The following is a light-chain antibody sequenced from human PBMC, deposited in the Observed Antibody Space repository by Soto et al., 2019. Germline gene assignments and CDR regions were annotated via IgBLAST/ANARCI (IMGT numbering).Light chain of an antibody. CDR3: QQFHNWPPIT. Sequence: EIVMTQSPATLSVSPGERATLSCRASQSVSTNLAWYQQKPGQAPRLLIYGASTRATGIPARFSGSGSGTEFTLTISSLQSEDFAVYYCQQFHNWPPITFSQGTRLEI. V-gene: IGKV3-15*01. J-gene: IGKJ5*01. CDR2: GAS. CDR1: QSVSTN.